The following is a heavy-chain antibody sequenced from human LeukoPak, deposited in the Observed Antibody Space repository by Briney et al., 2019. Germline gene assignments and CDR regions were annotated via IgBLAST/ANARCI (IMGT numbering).Heavy chain of an antibody. CDR2: IWYDGSNK. D-gene: IGHD3-22*01. CDR1: GFTFSSYG. Sequence: PGGSLGLSCAASGFTFSSYGMHWVCQAPGRGLEWVAVIWYDGSNKYYADSVKGRFTISRDNPKNTLYLQMNSLRAEDTAVYYCAKDNYYDSSGYYRWGQGTLVTVSS. J-gene: IGHJ4*02. V-gene: IGHV3-33*06. CDR3: AKDNYYDSSGYYR.